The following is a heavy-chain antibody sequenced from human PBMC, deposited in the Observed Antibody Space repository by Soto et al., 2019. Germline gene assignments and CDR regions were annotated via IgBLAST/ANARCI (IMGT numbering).Heavy chain of an antibody. Sequence: ASVKVSCQASGDTLINHAVLWVRQAPGQRLEWLGWIIAGNGNTQYSQKLQGRISFSRDTSANTVYMELSSLKSEDTAVYVCARGLETYKSGTYPEVGLHIGGQGTMVTVSS. J-gene: IGHJ1*01. CDR2: IIAGNGNT. D-gene: IGHD3-10*01. CDR1: GDTLINHA. CDR3: ARGLETYKSGTYPEVGLHI. V-gene: IGHV1-3*01.